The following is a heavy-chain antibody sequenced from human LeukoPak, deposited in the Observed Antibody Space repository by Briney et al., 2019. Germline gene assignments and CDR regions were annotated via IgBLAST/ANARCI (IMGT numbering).Heavy chain of an antibody. CDR3: AKAVALGFDY. CDR2: IWYDGSNK. CDR1: GFTFSSYG. J-gene: IGHJ4*02. V-gene: IGHV3-33*06. D-gene: IGHD2-21*01. Sequence: PGRSLRLSCAASGFTFSSYGMHWVRQAPGKGLEWVAVIWYDGSNKYYADSVKGRFTISRDNSKNTLYLQMTSLRAEDTAVYYCAKAVALGFDYWGQGTLVTVSS.